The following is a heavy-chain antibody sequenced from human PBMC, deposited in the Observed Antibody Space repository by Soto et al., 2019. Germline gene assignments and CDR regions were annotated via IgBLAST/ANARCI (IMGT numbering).Heavy chain of an antibody. CDR2: ISYDGSNK. D-gene: IGHD3-22*01. V-gene: IGHV3-30*18. J-gene: IGHJ6*02. CDR1: GFTFSSYG. CDR3: AKDLRAVTMIVGGYYYYYYGMDV. Sequence: QVQLVESGGGVVQPGRSLRLSCAASGFTFSSYGMHWVRQAPGKGLEWVAVISYDGSNKYYADSVKGRFTISRDNSKNTLYLQMNSLRAEDTAVYYCAKDLRAVTMIVGGYYYYYYGMDVWGQGTTVTVSS.